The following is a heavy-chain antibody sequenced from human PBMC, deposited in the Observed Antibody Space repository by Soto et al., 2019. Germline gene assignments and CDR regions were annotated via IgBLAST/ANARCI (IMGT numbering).Heavy chain of an antibody. D-gene: IGHD1-26*01. CDR2: ISAYNGNT. CDR1: GYTFTSYG. Sequence: GASVKVSCKASGYTFTSYGISWVRQAPGQGLEWMGWISAYNGNTNYAQKLQGRVTMTTDTSTSTAYMELRSLRSDDTAVYYCASHSGSSPEGRYYYGMDVWGQGTTVTVSS. V-gene: IGHV1-18*01. J-gene: IGHJ6*02. CDR3: ASHSGSSPEGRYYYGMDV.